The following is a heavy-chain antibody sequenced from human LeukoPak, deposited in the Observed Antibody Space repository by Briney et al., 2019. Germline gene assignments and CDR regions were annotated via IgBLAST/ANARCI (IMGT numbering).Heavy chain of an antibody. J-gene: IGHJ4*02. V-gene: IGHV3-23*01. CDR2: ISASGGST. Sequence: GGSLRLSCAASRFTFSSSAMSWVRQVPGKGLEWVSGISASGGSTNYADSVRGRFTISRDNSKNTLYVQMNSLRDKDTALYYCAKGQRWESPHYLDSWGQGTLVTVSS. CDR3: AKGQRWESPHYLDS. D-gene: IGHD1-26*01. CDR1: RFTFSSSA.